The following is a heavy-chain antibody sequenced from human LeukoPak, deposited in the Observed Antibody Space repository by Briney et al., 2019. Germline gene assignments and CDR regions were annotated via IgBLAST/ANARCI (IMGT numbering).Heavy chain of an antibody. Sequence: ASVKISCKVSGYTFTDYYMHWVQQAPGKGLEWMGLVDPEDGETIYAEKFQGRVTITADTSTDTAYMELSSLRSEDTAVYYCAIGGYSYGYNLDYWAREPWSPSPQ. J-gene: IGHJ4*02. CDR3: AIGGYSYGYNLDY. D-gene: IGHD5-18*01. CDR2: VDPEDGET. V-gene: IGHV1-69-2*01. CDR1: GYTFTDYY.